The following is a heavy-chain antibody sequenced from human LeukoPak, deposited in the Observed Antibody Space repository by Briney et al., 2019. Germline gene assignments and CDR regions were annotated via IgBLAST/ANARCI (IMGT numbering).Heavy chain of an antibody. V-gene: IGHV4-59*08. D-gene: IGHD2-21*02. Sequence: SETLSLTCTVSGGSFSSYYWSWIRRSPGKGLEWIGYIDYSGSTIYNPSLKSQFTISVDTSKNQFSLNLSSVTAADTAVYYCARHGSDWTFDYWGQGTLVTVSS. CDR1: GGSFSSYY. J-gene: IGHJ4*02. CDR3: ARHGSDWTFDY. CDR2: IDYSGST.